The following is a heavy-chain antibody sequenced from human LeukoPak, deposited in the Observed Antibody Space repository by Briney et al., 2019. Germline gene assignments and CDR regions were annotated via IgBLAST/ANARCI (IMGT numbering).Heavy chain of an antibody. Sequence: SETLSLTCAVYIDSFTNYYWTWIRQPPGKGLEWIGEINHSGSTSYNPSLKSRVTLSVDTSKNQFSLKPSSVTAADTGVYYCARTPIYYFDNSGYYNWGQGTLVTVSS. CDR2: INHSGST. D-gene: IGHD3-22*01. J-gene: IGHJ4*02. CDR3: ARTPIYYFDNSGYYN. CDR1: IDSFTNYY. V-gene: IGHV4-34*01.